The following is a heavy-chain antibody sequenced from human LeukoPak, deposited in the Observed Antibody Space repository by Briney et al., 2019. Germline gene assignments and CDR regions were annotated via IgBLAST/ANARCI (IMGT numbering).Heavy chain of an antibody. Sequence: SETLSLTCTVSGGSISSGGYYWGWIRQPPGKGLEWIGSIYYSGSTYYNPSLKSRVTISVDTSKNQFSLKLSSVTAADTAVYYCARRYCSGGSCYFDYWGQGTLVTVSS. CDR3: ARRYCSGGSCYFDY. J-gene: IGHJ4*02. CDR1: GGSISSGGYY. V-gene: IGHV4-39*01. D-gene: IGHD2-15*01. CDR2: IYYSGST.